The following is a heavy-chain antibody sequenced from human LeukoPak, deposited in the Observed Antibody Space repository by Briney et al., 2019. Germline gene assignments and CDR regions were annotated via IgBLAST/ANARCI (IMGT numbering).Heavy chain of an antibody. D-gene: IGHD4-17*01. CDR1: GFTFSSYA. CDR3: AKDLAVTTSDLFDY. Sequence: GGSLRLSCAASGFTFSSYAMGWVRQAPGKGLEWVSAISGSGGSTYYADSVKGRFTISRDNSKNTLYLQMNSLRAEDTAVYYRAKDLAVTTSDLFDYWGQGTLVTVSS. CDR2: ISGSGGST. J-gene: IGHJ4*02. V-gene: IGHV3-23*01.